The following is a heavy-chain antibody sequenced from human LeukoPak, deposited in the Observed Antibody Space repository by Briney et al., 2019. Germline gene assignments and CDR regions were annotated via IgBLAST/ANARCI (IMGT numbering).Heavy chain of an antibody. Sequence: ASVKVSCKASGGTFSSYAISWVRQAPGQGLEWMGGIIPIFGTANYAQKFQGRVTITADESTSTAYMELSSLRSEDTAVYYCARDRGIAAAVNWFDPWGQEPWSPSPQ. CDR2: IIPIFGTA. CDR3: ARDRGIAAAVNWFDP. CDR1: GGTFSSYA. D-gene: IGHD6-13*01. J-gene: IGHJ5*02. V-gene: IGHV1-69*13.